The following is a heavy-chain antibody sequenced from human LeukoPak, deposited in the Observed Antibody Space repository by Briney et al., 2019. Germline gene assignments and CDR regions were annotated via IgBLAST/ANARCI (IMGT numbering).Heavy chain of an antibody. CDR1: GGSISSGDYY. D-gene: IGHD3-10*01. Sequence: PSETLSLTCTVSGGSISSGDYYWSWIRQPPGKGLEWIGYIYYSGSTYYNPSLKSRVTISLDTSKNQFSLKLSSVTAADTAVYYCARVGITMVRGARSHFDYWGQGTLVTVSS. CDR2: IYYSGST. CDR3: ARVGITMVRGARSHFDY. V-gene: IGHV4-30-4*08. J-gene: IGHJ4*02.